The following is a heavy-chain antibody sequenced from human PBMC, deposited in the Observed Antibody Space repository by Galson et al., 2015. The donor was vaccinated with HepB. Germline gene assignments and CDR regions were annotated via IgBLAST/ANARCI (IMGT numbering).Heavy chain of an antibody. D-gene: IGHD6-19*01. Sequence: RLSCTASGYTFSSYNMNWLRQAPGKGLEWVSYISTSSNTIYYADSVKGRFTISRDNAKNSLYLQMNSLRAEDTAVYYCARTYSSGWSDYWGQGTLVTVSS. CDR3: ARTYSSGWSDY. V-gene: IGHV3-48*04. CDR1: GYTFSSYN. CDR2: ISTSSNTI. J-gene: IGHJ4*02.